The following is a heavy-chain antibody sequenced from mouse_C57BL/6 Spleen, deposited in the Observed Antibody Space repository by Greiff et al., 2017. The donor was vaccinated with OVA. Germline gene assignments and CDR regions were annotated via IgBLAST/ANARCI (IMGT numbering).Heavy chain of an antibody. CDR2: IGPGSGGT. V-gene: IGHV1-77*01. CDR1: GYTFTDYY. CDR3: ARKGFAY. Sequence: QVQLKESGAELVKPGASVKISCKASGYTFTDYYINWVKQRPGQGLEWMGKIGPGSGGTYYNEKFKGKATLTAEKSTSTAYMQLSSRTSEDSAVYFCARKGFAYWGQGTLVTVSA. J-gene: IGHJ3*01.